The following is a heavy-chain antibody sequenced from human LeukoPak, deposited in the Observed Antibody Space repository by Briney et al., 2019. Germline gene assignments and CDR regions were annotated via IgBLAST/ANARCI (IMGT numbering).Heavy chain of an antibody. V-gene: IGHV4-34*01. J-gene: IGHJ6*03. CDR1: GGSFSGYY. D-gene: IGHD3-16*01. CDR2: INHSGST. CDR3: XXXXXXRLRKAPEYYYMDV. Sequence: PSETLSLTCAVYGGSFSGYYWSWIRQPPGKGLEWIGEINHSGSTNYNPSLKSRVTISVDTSKKQFSLKLSSVTAADTAVYYCXXXXXXRLRKAPEYYYMDVWGKGTTVTVSS.